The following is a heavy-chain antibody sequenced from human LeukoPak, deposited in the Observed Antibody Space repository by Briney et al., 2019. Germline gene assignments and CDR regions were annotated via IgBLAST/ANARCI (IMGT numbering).Heavy chain of an antibody. J-gene: IGHJ4*02. CDR3: AKVHGSGSYADY. V-gene: IGHV3-33*06. D-gene: IGHD3-10*01. CDR1: GFTFSSYG. Sequence: GGSLRLSCAASGFTFSSYGMHWVRQAPGKGLEWVAVIWYDGSNKYYADSVKGRFTISRYNSKNTLYLQMNSLRAEDTAVYYCAKVHGSGSYADYWGQGTLVTVSS. CDR2: IWYDGSNK.